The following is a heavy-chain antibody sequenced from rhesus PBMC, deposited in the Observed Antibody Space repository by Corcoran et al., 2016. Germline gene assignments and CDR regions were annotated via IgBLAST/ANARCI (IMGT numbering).Heavy chain of an antibody. Sequence: EVQLVESGGGLVQPGGSLRLSCAASGFTFSDYYMSWVRQAPGKGPEWVDFIRIKANVGTAEYAASVKGRFTIARDDSKSIASLQMNSLKTEDTAVYYCARDLAAAVGYFDYWGQGVLVTVSS. J-gene: IGHJ4*01. CDR2: IRIKANVGTA. CDR1: GFTFSDYY. CDR3: ARDLAAAVGYFDY. D-gene: IGHD6-31*01. V-gene: IGHV3S22*01.